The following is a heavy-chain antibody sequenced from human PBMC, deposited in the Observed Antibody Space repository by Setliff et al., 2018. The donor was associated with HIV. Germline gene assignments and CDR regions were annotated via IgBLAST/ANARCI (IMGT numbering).Heavy chain of an antibody. CDR3: ARARITMTGGRLEPYAFDR. CDR1: GGSFSTYY. V-gene: IGHV4-4*07. Sequence: PSETLSLTCTVSGGSFSTYYWIWIRQPAGEVPEYIGRVHSTGTTIYNPSLKSRVTMSVDTSENQLSLKLRSVTAADTVVYYCARARITMTGGRLEPYAFDRWGQGTKVTVSS. CDR2: VHSTGTT. D-gene: IGHD3-22*01. J-gene: IGHJ3*01.